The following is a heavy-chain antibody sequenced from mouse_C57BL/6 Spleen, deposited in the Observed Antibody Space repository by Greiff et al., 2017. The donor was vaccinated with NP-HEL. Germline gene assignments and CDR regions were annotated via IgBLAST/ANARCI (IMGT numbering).Heavy chain of an antibody. J-gene: IGHJ2*01. CDR1: GYTFTSYT. V-gene: IGHV1-4*01. Sequence: QVQLQQSGAELARPGASVKMSCKASGYTFTSYTMHWVKQRPGQGLEWIGYINPSSGYTKYNQKFKDKAKLTADKSSSTAYMQLSSLTSEDSAVYYCARGYGSADYFDYWGQGTTLTVSS. CDR3: ARGYGSADYFDY. D-gene: IGHD1-1*01. CDR2: INPSSGYT.